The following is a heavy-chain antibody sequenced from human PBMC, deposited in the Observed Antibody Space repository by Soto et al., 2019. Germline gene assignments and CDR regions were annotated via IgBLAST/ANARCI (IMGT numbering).Heavy chain of an antibody. CDR3: TTDDVLLWFGELLHPPPYYYYGMDV. CDR2: IKSKTDGGTT. CDR1: GFTFSNAW. J-gene: IGHJ6*02. Sequence: GGSLRLSCAASGFTFSNAWMNWVRQAPGKGLEWVGRIKSKTDGGTTDYAAPVKGRFTISRDDSKNTLYLQMNSLKTEDTAVYYCTTDDVLLWFGELLHPPPYYYYGMDVWGQGTTVTVSS. D-gene: IGHD3-10*01. V-gene: IGHV3-15*07.